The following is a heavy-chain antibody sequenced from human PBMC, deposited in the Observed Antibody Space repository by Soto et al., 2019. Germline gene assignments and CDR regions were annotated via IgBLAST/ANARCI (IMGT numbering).Heavy chain of an antibody. V-gene: IGHV1-8*01. Sequence: XSVKGSCNASGYPFTTYDINWVRQAPGQGLEWLGWMDPNSGSTGYAQNFQGRITMTRNISRNTAHMELSSLQSEDTAVYYCARERKFDFWRKGLDVWGQGTTVTVSS. CDR2: MDPNSGST. D-gene: IGHD3-3*01. CDR3: ARERKFDFWRKGLDV. J-gene: IGHJ6*02. CDR1: GYPFTTYD.